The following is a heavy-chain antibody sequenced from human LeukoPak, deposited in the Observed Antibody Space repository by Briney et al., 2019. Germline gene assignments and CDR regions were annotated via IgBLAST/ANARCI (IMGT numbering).Heavy chain of an antibody. CDR3: ARGFGEKWLTRSGSDFS. D-gene: IGHD1-26*01. CDR1: GFTLSTYW. CDR2: INPDGSTT. J-gene: IGHJ5*02. V-gene: IGHV3-74*01. Sequence: PGGSLRLSCAASGFTLSTYWMHWVRQAPGKGLVWVSRINPDGSTTTYADSVEGRFTISRDNAKNSLFLQMNSLRAEDTAVYYCARGFGEKWLTRSGSDFSWGQGTLVTVSS.